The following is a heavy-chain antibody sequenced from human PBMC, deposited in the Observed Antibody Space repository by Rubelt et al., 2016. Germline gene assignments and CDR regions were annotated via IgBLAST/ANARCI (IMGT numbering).Heavy chain of an antibody. CDR2: IKQDGSEK. CDR3: ARAHVEGYAWVGFDN. V-gene: IGHV3-7*01. D-gene: IGHD2-2*01. Sequence: GSGKGLEWVANIKQDGSEKYYVDSVKGRFTISRDNSNNTLYLQLNSLRAGDTAVYYCARAHVEGYAWVGFDNWGQGTLVTVSS. J-gene: IGHJ4*02.